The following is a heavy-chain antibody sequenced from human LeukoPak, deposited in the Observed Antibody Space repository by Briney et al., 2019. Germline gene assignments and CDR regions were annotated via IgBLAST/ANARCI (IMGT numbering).Heavy chain of an antibody. V-gene: IGHV6-1*01. CDR2: TYYRSKWYN. D-gene: IGHD2-8*01. CDR3: ARDGPAANPDAFDI. J-gene: IGHJ3*02. CDR1: GDSVSSNSAA. Sequence: ASQTLSLTCAISGDSVSSNSAAWNWIRQSPSRGLEWLGRTYYRSKWYNDYAVSVKSRITINPDTSKNQFSLQLNSVTPEDTAVYYCARDGPAANPDAFDIWGQGIMVTVSS.